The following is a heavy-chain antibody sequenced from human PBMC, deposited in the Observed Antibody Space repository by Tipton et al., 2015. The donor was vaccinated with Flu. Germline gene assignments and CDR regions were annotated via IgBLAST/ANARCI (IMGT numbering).Heavy chain of an antibody. D-gene: IGHD5-18*01. J-gene: IGHJ6*02. V-gene: IGHV4-31*03. Sequence: TLSLTCTVSDDSVSNRRYHWSWIRQLPGKGLGWIGYIYHSGGTHYNPSLQSRVTMSLDTPKNQFSLRLTFMTVADTAVYCCARGPIVEGQVTMGRDPYNYRGMDVWGQGTTVSVSS. CDR3: ARGPIVEGQVTMGRDPYNYRGMDV. CDR2: IYHSGGT. CDR1: DDSVSNRRYH.